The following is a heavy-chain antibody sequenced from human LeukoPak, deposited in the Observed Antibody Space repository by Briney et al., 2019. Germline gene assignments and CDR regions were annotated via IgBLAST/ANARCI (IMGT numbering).Heavy chain of an antibody. Sequence: GASVKVSCKASGYTFTDYYMHWVRQAPGQGLEWIGWINPNSGGTNYAQKFQGRVTMTRDTSISTAYMELSRLRSDDTAVYYCAREWRDYYGSGSYYTNDYWGQGTLVTVSS. D-gene: IGHD3-10*01. CDR1: GYTFTDYY. CDR2: INPNSGGT. CDR3: AREWRDYYGSGSYYTNDY. J-gene: IGHJ4*02. V-gene: IGHV1-2*02.